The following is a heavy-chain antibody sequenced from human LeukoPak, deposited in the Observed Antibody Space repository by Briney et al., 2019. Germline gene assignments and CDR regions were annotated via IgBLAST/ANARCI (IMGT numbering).Heavy chain of an antibody. J-gene: IGHJ4*02. D-gene: IGHD6-6*01. V-gene: IGHV1-2*06. CDR2: INPKSGGT. CDR3: ARDLFYSSSSDFDY. Sequence: ASVKVSCKASGYTFTGYYTHWVRQAPGQGLEWMGRINPKSGGTNYAQKFQGRVAMTRDTSISTAYMELSRLGSDDTAVYYCARDLFYSSSSDFDYWGQGTLVTVSS. CDR1: GYTFTGYY.